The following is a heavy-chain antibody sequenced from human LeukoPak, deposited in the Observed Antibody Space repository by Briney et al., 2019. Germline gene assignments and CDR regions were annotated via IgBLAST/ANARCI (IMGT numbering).Heavy chain of an antibody. CDR2: ITYDGSNK. CDR3: ARGPSDFWSGYSPYYYYYGMDV. CDR1: GFTFSSYA. V-gene: IGHV3-30-3*01. J-gene: IGHJ6*02. Sequence: GRSLRLSCAAFGFTFSSYAMHWVRQAPGKGLEWVAAITYDGSNKYYADSVKGRFTISRDNSKNTLYLQMNSLRAEDTAVYYCARGPSDFWSGYSPYYYYYGMDVWGQGTTVTVSS. D-gene: IGHD3-3*01.